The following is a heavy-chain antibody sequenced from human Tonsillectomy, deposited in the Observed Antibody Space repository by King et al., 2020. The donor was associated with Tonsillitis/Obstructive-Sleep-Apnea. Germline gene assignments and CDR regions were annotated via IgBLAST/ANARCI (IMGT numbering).Heavy chain of an antibody. D-gene: IGHD6-13*01. CDR1: GYTFTGYY. V-gene: IGHV1-2*04. Sequence: VQLVESGAEVKKPGASVKVSCKASGYTFTGYYMHWVRQAPGQGLEWMGWINPNSGGTNDAQEFQGWGTMTRDTSISTAYMELGRLRSDDTAVSYCARDRAAARRGNWFDPWGQGTLVTVSS. J-gene: IGHJ5*02. CDR3: ARDRAAARRGNWFDP. CDR2: INPNSGGT.